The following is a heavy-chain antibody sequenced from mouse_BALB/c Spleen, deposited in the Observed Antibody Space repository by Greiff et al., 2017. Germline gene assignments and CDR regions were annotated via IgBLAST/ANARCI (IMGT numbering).Heavy chain of an antibody. CDR1: GFSLTSSG. D-gene: IGHD2-10*01. CDR3: ARESYYGNLAWFAY. J-gene: IGHJ3*01. V-gene: IGHV2-9*02. Sequence: VQRVESGPGLVAPSQSLSLTCTVSGFSLTSSGVHWVRQTPGKGLEWLGVIWAGGSTNYNSSLMSRLSIGKVNSKSQVFIIMNSLQTDDTAMYYCARESYYGNLAWFAYWGQGTLVTVSA. CDR2: IWAGGST.